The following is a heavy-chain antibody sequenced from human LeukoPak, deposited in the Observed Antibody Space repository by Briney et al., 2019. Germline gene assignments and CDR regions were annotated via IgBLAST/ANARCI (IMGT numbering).Heavy chain of an antibody. V-gene: IGHV3-48*01. D-gene: IGHD6-19*01. Sequence: PGGSLRLSCAASGFTFSSYSMNWVCQAPGKGLEWVSYISSSSSTIYYADSVKGRFTISRDNAKNSLYLQMNSLRAEDTAVYYCASFSVAGRTRGAFDIWGQGTMVTVSS. CDR3: ASFSVAGRTRGAFDI. CDR1: GFTFSSYS. CDR2: ISSSSSTI. J-gene: IGHJ3*02.